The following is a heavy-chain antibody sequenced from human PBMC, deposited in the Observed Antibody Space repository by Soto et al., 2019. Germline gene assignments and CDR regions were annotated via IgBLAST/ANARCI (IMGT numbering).Heavy chain of an antibody. CDR1: GGSISSGDYY. V-gene: IGHV4-30-4*01. J-gene: IGHJ6*02. D-gene: IGHD3-22*01. Sequence: SETLSLTCTVSGGSISSGDYYWSWIRQPPGKGLEWIGYIYYSGSTYYNPSLKSRVTISVDTSKNQFSLKLSPVTAADTAVYYCARVITYYYGMDVWGQGTTVTVSS. CDR2: IYYSGST. CDR3: ARVITYYYGMDV.